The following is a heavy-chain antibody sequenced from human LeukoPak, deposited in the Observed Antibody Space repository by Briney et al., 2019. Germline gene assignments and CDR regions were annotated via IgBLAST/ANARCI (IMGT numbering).Heavy chain of an antibody. CDR3: ARDVGSYAGSGAFDI. J-gene: IGHJ3*02. CDR1: GSTFGSHT. CDR2: ISYDGGNK. Sequence: GGSLRLSCAASGSTFGSHTMHWVRQAPGKGLEWVAVISYDGGNKYYADSVKGRFTISRDNSKNTLYLQMNSLRVEDTAVYYCARDVGSYAGSGAFDIWGQGTMVTVSS. V-gene: IGHV3-30*14. D-gene: IGHD1-26*01.